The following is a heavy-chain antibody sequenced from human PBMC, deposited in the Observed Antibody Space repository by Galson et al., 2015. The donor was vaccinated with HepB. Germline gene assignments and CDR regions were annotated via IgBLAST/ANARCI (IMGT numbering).Heavy chain of an antibody. D-gene: IGHD5-12*01. CDR1: GFSLSSYA. CDR2: ISYDGSTK. J-gene: IGHJ6*03. CDR3: ARDGAGGYDRYHDYYYMDV. V-gene: IGHV3-30-3*01. Sequence: SLRLSCAASGFSLSSYAMHWVRQAPGKGLEWVAVISYDGSTKYYADSVKGRFTISRDSSKNTLYLHMNSLRGEDTAVYYCARDGAGGYDRYHDYYYMDVWGKGTTVTVSS.